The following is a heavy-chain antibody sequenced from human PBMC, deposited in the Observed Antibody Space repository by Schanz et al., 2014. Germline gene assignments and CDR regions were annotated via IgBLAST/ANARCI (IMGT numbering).Heavy chain of an antibody. D-gene: IGHD5-12*01. V-gene: IGHV1-46*01. Sequence: QVQLVQSGAEVKKPGASVKVSCKASGYRFIGYYVHWVRQAPGQGLEWMGMINPSGGSTTYAQKFQGRVTMTRDTSTSTVYMELSSLRSEDTAVYFCARGGGPEDVFDIWGQGTILTVSS. CDR2: INPSGGST. CDR1: GYRFIGYY. CDR3: ARGGGPEDVFDI. J-gene: IGHJ3*02.